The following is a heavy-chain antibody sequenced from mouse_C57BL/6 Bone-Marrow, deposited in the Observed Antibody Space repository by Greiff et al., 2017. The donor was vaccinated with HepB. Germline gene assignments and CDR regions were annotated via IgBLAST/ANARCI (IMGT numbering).Heavy chain of an antibody. D-gene: IGHD1-1*01. CDR3: ARSTTVVVDPWFAY. CDR1: GYTFTSYW. Sequence: VQLQQPAAELVKPGASVKLSCKASGYTFTSYWMHWVKQRPGRGLEWIGRIDPNSGGTKYNEKFKSKATLTVDKPSSTAYMQLSSLTSEDSAVYYCARSTTVVVDPWFAYWGQGTLVTVSA. J-gene: IGHJ3*01. V-gene: IGHV1-72*01. CDR2: IDPNSGGT.